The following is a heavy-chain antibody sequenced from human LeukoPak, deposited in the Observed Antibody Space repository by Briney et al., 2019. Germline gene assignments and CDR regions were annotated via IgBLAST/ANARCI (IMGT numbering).Heavy chain of an antibody. CDR2: IYHSGST. Sequence: SQTLSLTCAVSGGSISSGGYSWRWIRQPPGKGLEWIVYIYHSGSTYYNPSLKSRVTISVDRSKNQFSLKLSSVTAADTAVYYCARGAQWFGELFDYWGQGTLVTVSS. CDR3: ARGAQWFGELFDY. CDR1: GGSISSGGYS. D-gene: IGHD3-10*01. J-gene: IGHJ4*02. V-gene: IGHV4-30-2*01.